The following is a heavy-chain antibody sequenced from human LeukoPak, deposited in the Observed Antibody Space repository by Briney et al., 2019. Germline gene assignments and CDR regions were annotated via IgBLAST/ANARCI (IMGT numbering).Heavy chain of an antibody. J-gene: IGHJ4*02. V-gene: IGHV3-30-3*01. CDR3: ARAGYGDYGDFDY. D-gene: IGHD4-17*01. CDR2: ISYDGSNK. CDR1: GFTFSSYA. Sequence: PGGSQRLSCAASGFTFSSYAMHWGRQAPGKGLEWVAVISYDGSNKYYADSVKGRFTISRDNSKNTLYLQMNSLRAEDTAVYYCARAGYGDYGDFDYWGQGTLVTVSS.